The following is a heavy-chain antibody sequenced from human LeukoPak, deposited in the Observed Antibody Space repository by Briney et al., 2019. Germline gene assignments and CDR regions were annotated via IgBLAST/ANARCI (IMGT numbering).Heavy chain of an antibody. Sequence: SETLSLTCTVSGGSISSYYWSWIRQPPGKGLEWIGYICYSGTTNYNPSLKSRVTISVDTSKNQFSLELSSVTAADTAVYYCARVLSGTTSSEFDYWGQGTLVTVSS. CDR2: ICYSGTT. D-gene: IGHD1-1*01. CDR3: ARVLSGTTSSEFDY. CDR1: GGSISSYY. J-gene: IGHJ4*02. V-gene: IGHV4-59*01.